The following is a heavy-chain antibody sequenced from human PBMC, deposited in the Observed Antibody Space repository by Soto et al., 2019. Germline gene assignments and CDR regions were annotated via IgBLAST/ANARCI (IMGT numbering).Heavy chain of an antibody. D-gene: IGHD6-13*01. CDR2: IYSGGST. J-gene: IGHJ4*02. V-gene: IGHV3-66*03. CDR1: GFTVSSNY. CDR3: AKDFSGIAAAGTLYYFDY. Sequence: EVQLVESGGGLIQPGGSLRLSCAASGFTVSSNYMSWVRQAPGKGLEWVSVIYSGGSTYYADSVKGRFTISRDNSKNTLYLQMNSLRAEDTAVYYCAKDFSGIAAAGTLYYFDYWGQGTLVTVSS.